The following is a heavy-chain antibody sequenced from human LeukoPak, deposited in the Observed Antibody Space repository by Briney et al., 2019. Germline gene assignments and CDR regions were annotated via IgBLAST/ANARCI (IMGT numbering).Heavy chain of an antibody. D-gene: IGHD4-23*01. CDR2: IYTSGST. CDR3: ARRAGGLTPTEGYYYYYYMDV. CDR1: GGSISSGSYY. J-gene: IGHJ6*03. V-gene: IGHV4-61*02. Sequence: PSETLSLTCTVSGGSISSGSYYWSWIRQPAGKGLEWIVRIYTSGSTNYNPSLKSRVTISVDTSKNQFSLKLSSVTAADTAVYYCARRAGGLTPTEGYYYYYYMDVWGKGTTVTVSS.